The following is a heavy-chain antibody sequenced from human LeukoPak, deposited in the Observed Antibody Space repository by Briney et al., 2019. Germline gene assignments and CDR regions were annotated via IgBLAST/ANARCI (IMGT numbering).Heavy chain of an antibody. CDR2: ISSSGSTI. D-gene: IGHD2-15*01. V-gene: IGHV3-11*04. J-gene: IGHJ4*02. Sequence: GGSLRLSCAASGFTFSYYYLTWIRQAPGKGLEGVSYISSSGSTIYYADSVKGRFTISRDNAKNSLYLQMNSLRAEDTAVYYCARRYCTGGSCYSGVDYWGQGPLVTVSS. CDR3: ARRYCTGGSCYSGVDY. CDR1: GFTFSYYY.